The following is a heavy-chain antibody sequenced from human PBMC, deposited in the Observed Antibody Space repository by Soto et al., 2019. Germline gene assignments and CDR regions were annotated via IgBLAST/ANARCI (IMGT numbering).Heavy chain of an antibody. Sequence: SETLSLTCTVSGGSISSGGYYWSWVRQHPGKGLEWIGYIYYSGSTYYNPSLKSRVTISVDTSKNQFSLKLSSVTAADTAVYYCARGPPRTDFWSAIYYGMDVWGQGTTVTVSS. CDR3: ARGPPRTDFWSAIYYGMDV. J-gene: IGHJ6*02. D-gene: IGHD3-3*01. V-gene: IGHV4-31*03. CDR1: GGSISSGGYY. CDR2: IYYSGST.